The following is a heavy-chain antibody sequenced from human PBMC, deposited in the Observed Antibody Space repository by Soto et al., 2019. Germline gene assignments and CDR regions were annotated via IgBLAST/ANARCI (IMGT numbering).Heavy chain of an antibody. V-gene: IGHV3-23*01. D-gene: IGHD6-13*01. J-gene: IGHJ6*02. CDR1: GFTFSSYA. CDR3: AKDRSSSWPHYYYYYGMDV. CDR2: ISGSGGST. Sequence: GGSLRLSCAASGFTFSSYAMSWVRQAPGKGQDWVSAISGSGGSTYYADSVKGRFTISRDNSKNTLYLQMNSLRAEDTAVYYCAKDRSSSWPHYYYYYGMDVWGQGTTVTVSS.